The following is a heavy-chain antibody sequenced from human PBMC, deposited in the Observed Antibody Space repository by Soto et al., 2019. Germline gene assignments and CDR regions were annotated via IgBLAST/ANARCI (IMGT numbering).Heavy chain of an antibody. CDR2: IDPSDSYT. Sequence: GESLKISCKTSGYSFTSYWIGWVRQMPGKGLEWMGRIDPSDSYTNYSPSFQGHVTISADKSISTAYLQWSSLKASDAAMYYCARLYHDSSGYYPFDYWGQGTLVTVSS. CDR3: ARLYHDSSGYYPFDY. J-gene: IGHJ4*02. CDR1: GYSFTSYW. D-gene: IGHD3-22*01. V-gene: IGHV5-10-1*01.